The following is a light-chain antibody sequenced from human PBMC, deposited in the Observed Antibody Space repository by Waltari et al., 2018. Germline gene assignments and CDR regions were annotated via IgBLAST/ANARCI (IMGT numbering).Light chain of an antibody. V-gene: IGLV2-23*02. J-gene: IGLJ3*02. Sequence: QSALTQPAPVCGSPGQSITISCTGTSRHVGTYDHVSWYQQHPGNAPKLMIHHVNKRPAGVSPRFSGSNSGNTASLTSSGLQAEDEADYYCCSFADSSASWVFGGGTKLTVL. CDR1: SRHVGTYDH. CDR3: CSFADSSASWV. CDR2: HVN.